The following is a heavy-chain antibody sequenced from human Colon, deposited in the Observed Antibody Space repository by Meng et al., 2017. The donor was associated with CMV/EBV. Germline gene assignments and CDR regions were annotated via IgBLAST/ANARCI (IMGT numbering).Heavy chain of an antibody. CDR2: INPNSGDS. CDR1: GISFPGHY. J-gene: IGHJ4*02. Sequence: QVQLVQSGAEVKTPEASVMVSCKASGISFPGHYIHRVRQAPGQGLEWMRRINPNSGDSIFAQNFQGKLTMTRDSSISTAYMELTSLTSDDTSVYYCARPEHYYPTSGYPWDYFDYWGQGTLVTVSS. V-gene: IGHV1-2*06. CDR3: ARPEHYYPTSGYPWDYFDY. D-gene: IGHD3-22*01.